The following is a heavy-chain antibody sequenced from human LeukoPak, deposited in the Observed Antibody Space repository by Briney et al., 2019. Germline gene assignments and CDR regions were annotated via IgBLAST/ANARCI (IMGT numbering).Heavy chain of an antibody. D-gene: IGHD6-19*01. Sequence: ASEKVSCKASGYTFTSYDINWVRQATGQGLEWMGWMNPNSGNTGYAQKFQGRVTMTRNTSISTAYMELSSLRSEDTAVYYCARGAVAGNNFDYWGQGTLVTVSS. CDR2: MNPNSGNT. CDR3: ARGAVAGNNFDY. V-gene: IGHV1-8*01. CDR1: GYTFTSYD. J-gene: IGHJ4*02.